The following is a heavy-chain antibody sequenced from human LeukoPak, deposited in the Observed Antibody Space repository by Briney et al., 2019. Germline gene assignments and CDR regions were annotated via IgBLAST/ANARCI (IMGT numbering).Heavy chain of an antibody. V-gene: IGHV3-30*04. Sequence: PGRSLRLSCAASGFTFSSYVMHWVRQAPGKGLEWVAVISFDGSDKYYADSVKGRFTISRDNSKNTLYMQMNSLRAEDTAVYYCAKLPGFTIFGTNWFDPWGQGTLVTVSS. CDR3: AKLPGFTIFGTNWFDP. CDR1: GFTFSSYV. CDR2: ISFDGSDK. D-gene: IGHD3-3*01. J-gene: IGHJ5*02.